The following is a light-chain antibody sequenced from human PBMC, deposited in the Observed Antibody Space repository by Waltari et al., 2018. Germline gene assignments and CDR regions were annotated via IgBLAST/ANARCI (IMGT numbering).Light chain of an antibody. V-gene: IGKV4-1*01. CDR2: WAS. CDR3: QQCYTFPYT. J-gene: IGKJ2*01. CDR1: QSVVFSSNNKNY. Sequence: DILLTQSPDSLAVSLGERATINCKSSQSVVFSSNNKNYLACYQKKPGQPPKLLITWASTRESGVPDRFSGSGSETDFTLTNSSLQAEDVAVYYCQQCYTFPYTFGQGTKLEIK.